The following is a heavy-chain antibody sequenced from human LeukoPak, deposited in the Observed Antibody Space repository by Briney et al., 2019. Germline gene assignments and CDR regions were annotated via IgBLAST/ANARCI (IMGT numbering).Heavy chain of an antibody. CDR2: IYTSGST. V-gene: IGHV4-4*07. CDR3: ASADFWGGWSGYHAFDI. CDR1: GGSISSYY. J-gene: IGHJ3*02. D-gene: IGHD3-3*01. Sequence: KPSETLSLTCTVSGGSISSYYWSWIRQPAGKGLEWIGRIYTSGSTNYNPSLKSRVTMSVDTSKNQFSLKLSSVTAADTAVYYCASADFWGGWSGYHAFDIWGQGTMVTVSS.